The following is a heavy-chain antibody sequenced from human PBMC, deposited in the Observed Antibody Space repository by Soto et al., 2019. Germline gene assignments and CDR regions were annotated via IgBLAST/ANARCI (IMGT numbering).Heavy chain of an antibody. CDR1: GGSIYTGGFY. Sequence: QVQLQESGPGLVKPCQTLSLTCTVSGGSIYTGGFYWSWIRQLPGKGLEWLGYIYYTGSTQYTPSLKSRLTISTDTSDNQFSLRLTSVTAADTAVYYCATSLVTSRTRVDYWGQGTLVTVSS. V-gene: IGHV4-31*03. J-gene: IGHJ4*02. CDR3: ATSLVTSRTRVDY. D-gene: IGHD1-26*01. CDR2: IYYTGST.